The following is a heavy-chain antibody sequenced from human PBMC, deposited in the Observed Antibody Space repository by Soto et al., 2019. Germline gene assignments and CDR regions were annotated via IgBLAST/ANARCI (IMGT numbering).Heavy chain of an antibody. J-gene: IGHJ4*02. V-gene: IGHV2-5*02. D-gene: IGHD3-3*01. CDR1: GFSLTTSGVG. CDR2: IYWDDDK. CDR3: AHRVLRTVFGLVTTTAIYFDF. Sequence: QITLNESGPTVVRPTETLTLTCRFSGFSLTTSGVGVGWIRQSPGKAPEWLALIYWDDDKRYSASLKSRLTTTMDTSKNQVVMTVSDLDPTDTATYYCAHRVLRTVFGLVTTTAIYFDFWGQGTPVAVSS.